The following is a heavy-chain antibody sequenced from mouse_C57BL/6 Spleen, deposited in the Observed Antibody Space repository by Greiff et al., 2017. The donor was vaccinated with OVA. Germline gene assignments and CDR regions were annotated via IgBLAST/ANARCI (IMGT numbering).Heavy chain of an antibody. CDR2: ISSGGDYI. J-gene: IGHJ4*01. V-gene: IGHV5-9-1*02. Sequence: EVMLVESGEGLVKPGGSLKLSCAASGFTFSSYAMSWVRQTPEKRLEWVAYISSGGDYIYYADTVKGRFTISRDNARNTLYLQMSSLKSEDTAMYYCTRDPHYYGSRGYAMDYWGQGTSVTVSS. CDR3: TRDPHYYGSRGYAMDY. CDR1: GFTFSSYA. D-gene: IGHD1-1*01.